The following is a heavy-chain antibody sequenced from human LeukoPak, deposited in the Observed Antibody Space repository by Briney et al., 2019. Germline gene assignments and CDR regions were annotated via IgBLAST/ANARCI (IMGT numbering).Heavy chain of an antibody. CDR3: ARGGGRHVEY. Sequence: PGGSLRLSCAASGLTFSSYWMSWVRQAPGKGLEWVANIKEDGSEKNYVDSVKGRFTISRDNAKNSLYLQMNSLRAEDTAVYYCARGGGRHVEYWGQGNLVTVSP. CDR1: GLTFSSYW. D-gene: IGHD2/OR15-2a*01. V-gene: IGHV3-7*05. CDR2: IKEDGSEK. J-gene: IGHJ4*02.